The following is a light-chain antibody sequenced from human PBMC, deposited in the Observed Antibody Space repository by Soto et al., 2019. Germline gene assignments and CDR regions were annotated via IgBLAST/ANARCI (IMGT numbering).Light chain of an antibody. CDR2: DVN. V-gene: IGLV2-14*01. CDR3: SSYTSSSTLVV. J-gene: IGLJ2*01. Sequence: QSALTQPASVSGSPGQSITISCTGTSSDVGGYNYVSWYQQHPGKAPKLMIYDVNNRPSGVFNRFSGSKSGNTASLTISGLQAEDEADYYCSSYTSSSTLVVFGGGTKLTVL. CDR1: SSDVGGYNY.